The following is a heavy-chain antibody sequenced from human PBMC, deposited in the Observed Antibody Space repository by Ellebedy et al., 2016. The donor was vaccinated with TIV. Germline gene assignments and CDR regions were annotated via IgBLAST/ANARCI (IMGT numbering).Heavy chain of an antibody. D-gene: IGHD1/OR15-1a*01. Sequence: SETLSLXXTVSGDSITDSRYYWGWIRQSPETGLEWIGTIYYNGGSYYNPSLKTRVTMSVDTSMKQFSLKLRSVTAADTAVYFCARRPRGVGTWNTFDRWGQGTLVPVSS. CDR2: IYYNGGS. CDR1: GDSITDSRYY. V-gene: IGHV4-39*01. J-gene: IGHJ5*02. CDR3: ARRPRGVGTWNTFDR.